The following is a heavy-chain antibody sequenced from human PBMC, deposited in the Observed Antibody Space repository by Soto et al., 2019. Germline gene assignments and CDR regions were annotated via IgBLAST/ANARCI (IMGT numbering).Heavy chain of an antibody. CDR2: IYYSGST. J-gene: IGHJ4*02. CDR3: AREGNLGRWIQPLDS. Sequence: SETLSLTCTVSGGSINSYYWSWIRQPPGKGLEWIGYIYYSGSTNYNPSLKSRVTISVDTSKDQFSLKLSSVTAADTAVYYCAREGNLGRWIQPLDSWGQGTLVTVS. CDR1: GGSINSYY. D-gene: IGHD2-2*03. V-gene: IGHV4-59*12.